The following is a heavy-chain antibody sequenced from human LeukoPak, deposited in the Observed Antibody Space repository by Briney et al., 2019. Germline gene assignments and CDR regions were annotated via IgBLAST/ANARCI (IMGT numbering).Heavy chain of an antibody. CDR3: AKGPLRGTAAAIDY. Sequence: GSLRLTCAASGFTFNNYGMHWVRQAPGKGLEWVAVISYDGRNKHYPDSVKGRFTISRDISTDTLWLQMDSLRTEDTAVYYCAKGPLRGTAAAIDYWGQGTLVTVSS. V-gene: IGHV3-30*18. D-gene: IGHD2-2*01. CDR2: ISYDGRNK. CDR1: GFTFNNYG. J-gene: IGHJ4*02.